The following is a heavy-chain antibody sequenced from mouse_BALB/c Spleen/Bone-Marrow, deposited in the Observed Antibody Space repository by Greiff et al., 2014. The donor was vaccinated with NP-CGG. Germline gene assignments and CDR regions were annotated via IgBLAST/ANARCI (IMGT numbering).Heavy chain of an antibody. CDR2: ISGYYGDA. Sequence: QVQLQQPGAKLVRPGVSVKISCKGSGYTFTDHAIHWVKRSHAKSLEWIGVISGYYGDAIYNQKFKGKATMTVDKSSSTAYMELARLTSEDSAIYYYARSGKVRNAMDYWGQGTSVTVSS. CDR3: ARSGKVRNAMDY. V-gene: IGHV1S137*01. J-gene: IGHJ4*01. D-gene: IGHD2-14*01. CDR1: GYTFTDHA.